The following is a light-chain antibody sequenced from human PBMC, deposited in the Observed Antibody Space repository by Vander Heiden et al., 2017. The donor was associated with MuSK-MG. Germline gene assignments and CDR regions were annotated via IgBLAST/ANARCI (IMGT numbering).Light chain of an antibody. CDR1: SSDVGGYNY. V-gene: IGLV2-14*01. J-gene: IGLJ1*01. Sequence: QSALTQPASVSGSLRQSITISCTGTSSDVGGYNYVSWYQQHPGEAPKLMIFEVSNRPSGVSNRFSGSKSGNTASLTISGLQAEDEADYYCSSYTSSDTFVLGTGTKVTVL. CDR3: SSYTSSDTFV. CDR2: EVS.